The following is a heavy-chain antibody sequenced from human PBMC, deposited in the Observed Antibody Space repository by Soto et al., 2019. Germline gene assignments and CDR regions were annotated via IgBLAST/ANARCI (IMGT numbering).Heavy chain of an antibody. CDR3: ARGWDANS. CDR1: GASVSSGNHY. V-gene: IGHV4-61*01. D-gene: IGHD6-19*01. CDR2: IYHNGIT. J-gene: IGHJ4*02. Sequence: QVQMQESGPGLVKPSETLSLTCTVSGASVSSGNHYWSWIRQPPGKGLEYIGYIYHNGITNYNPSLKSRVTISADTSRNQFSLKVSSVTAADTAVYHCARGWDANSWGQGTLVTVSS.